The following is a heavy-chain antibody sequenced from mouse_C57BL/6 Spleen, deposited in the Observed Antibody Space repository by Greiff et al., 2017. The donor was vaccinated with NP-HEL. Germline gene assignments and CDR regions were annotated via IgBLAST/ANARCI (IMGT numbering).Heavy chain of an antibody. V-gene: IGHV1-7*01. Sequence: QVQLQQSGAELAKPGASVKLSCKASGYTFTSYWMHWVKQRPGQGLEWIGYINPSSGYTKYNQKFKDKATLTADKSYSTAYMQLSSLTYEDSAVYYCARLNTVDYYAMDYWGQGTSVTVSS. CDR3: ARLNTVDYYAMDY. D-gene: IGHD1-1*01. J-gene: IGHJ4*01. CDR2: INPSSGYT. CDR1: GYTFTSYW.